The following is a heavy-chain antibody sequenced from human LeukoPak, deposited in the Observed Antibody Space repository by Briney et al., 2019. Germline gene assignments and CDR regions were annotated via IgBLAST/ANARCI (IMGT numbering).Heavy chain of an antibody. CDR1: GFTFSSYS. J-gene: IGHJ4*02. CDR3: ARKTTVDY. V-gene: IGHV3-48*01. Sequence: GGSLRLSCAASGFTFSSYSMNWVRQAPGKGLEWVSYISSSSTIYYADSVKGRFTISRDNAKNSLYLQMNSLRAEDTAVYYCARKTTVDYWGQGTLVTVSS. D-gene: IGHD1-1*01. CDR2: ISSSSTI.